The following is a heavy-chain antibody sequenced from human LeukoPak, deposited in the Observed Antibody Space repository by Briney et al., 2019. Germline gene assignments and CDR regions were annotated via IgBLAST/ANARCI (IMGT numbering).Heavy chain of an antibody. CDR3: ARRRIAVAMSFDT. CDR2: IYYSGST. D-gene: IGHD6-19*01. J-gene: IGHJ5*02. CDR1: GGSISSYY. Sequence: PSETLSLTCTVSGGSISSYYWSWIRQPPGKGLEWIGYIYYSGSTNYNPSLKSRVTISVDTSKNQFSLKLSSVTAADTAVYYCARRRIAVAMSFDTWGQGTLVTVSS. V-gene: IGHV4-59*08.